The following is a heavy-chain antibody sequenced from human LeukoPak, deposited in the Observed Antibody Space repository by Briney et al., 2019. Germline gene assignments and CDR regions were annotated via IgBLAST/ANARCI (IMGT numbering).Heavy chain of an antibody. CDR2: INAGNGNT. Sequence: EASVKVSCKASGYTFTSYAMHWVRQAPGQRLEWMGWINAGNGNTKYSQKFQGRVTITRDTSASTAYMELSSLRSEDTAVYYCARDYDVDTAIFDYWGQGTLVTVSS. D-gene: IGHD5-18*01. V-gene: IGHV1-3*01. J-gene: IGHJ4*02. CDR3: ARDYDVDTAIFDY. CDR1: GYTFTSYA.